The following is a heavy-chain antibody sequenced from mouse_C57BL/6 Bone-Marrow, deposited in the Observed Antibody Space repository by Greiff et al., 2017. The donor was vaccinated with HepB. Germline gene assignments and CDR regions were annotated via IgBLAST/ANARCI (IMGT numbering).Heavy chain of an antibody. J-gene: IGHJ1*03. CDR3: ARLGFYYGSSYYWYFDV. V-gene: IGHV1-64*01. CDR2: IHPNSGST. D-gene: IGHD1-1*01. Sequence: VQLQQSGAELVKPGASVKLSCKASGYTFTSYWMHWVKQRPGQGLEWIGMIHPNSGSTNYNEKFKSKATLTVDKSSSTAYMQLSSLTSEDSAVYYCARLGFYYGSSYYWYFDVWGTGTTVTVSS. CDR1: GYTFTSYW.